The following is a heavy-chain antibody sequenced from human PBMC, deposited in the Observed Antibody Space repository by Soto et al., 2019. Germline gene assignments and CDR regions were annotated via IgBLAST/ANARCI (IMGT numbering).Heavy chain of an antibody. D-gene: IGHD5-12*01. Sequence: ASGKLSCKASGYTFPSYAMHWVGQAPGQRLEWMGWINAGNGNTKYSQKFQGRVTITRDTSASTAYMELSSLRSEDTAVYYCATRSGYDLRYYYYYMDVWGKGTTVTVSS. V-gene: IGHV1-3*01. CDR1: GYTFPSYA. CDR3: ATRSGYDLRYYYYYMDV. J-gene: IGHJ6*03. CDR2: INAGNGNT.